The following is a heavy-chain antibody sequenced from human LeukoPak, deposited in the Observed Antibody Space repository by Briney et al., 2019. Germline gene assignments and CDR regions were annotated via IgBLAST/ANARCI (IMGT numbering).Heavy chain of an antibody. D-gene: IGHD2-8*02. CDR3: AKGVFWWLPGSIDY. J-gene: IGHJ4*02. CDR2: ISGSGGST. Sequence: GGALRLSCAAPGFTPCNYCMSWVRQAPGEGVEWGSAISGSGGSTYYADSVKGRFTISRDNSKDTLYLQMNSLRAEDTAVYYCAKGVFWWLPGSIDYWGQGTLVTVSS. CDR1: GFTPCNYC. V-gene: IGHV3-23*01.